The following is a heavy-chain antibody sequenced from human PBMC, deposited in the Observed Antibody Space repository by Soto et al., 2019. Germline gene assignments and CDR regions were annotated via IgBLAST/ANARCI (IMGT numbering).Heavy chain of an antibody. J-gene: IGHJ5*02. D-gene: IGHD6-13*01. CDR3: ARDSIAEAGKYNWFDP. CDR1: GYSISSGYY. Sequence: XATLSLTCAVSGYSISSGYYWCWIRQPPGKGLEWIGSIYHSGSTYYNPSLKSRVTISVDTSKNQFSLKLSSVTAADTAVYYCARDSIAEAGKYNWFDPWGQGTLVTVSS. V-gene: IGHV4-38-2*02. CDR2: IYHSGST.